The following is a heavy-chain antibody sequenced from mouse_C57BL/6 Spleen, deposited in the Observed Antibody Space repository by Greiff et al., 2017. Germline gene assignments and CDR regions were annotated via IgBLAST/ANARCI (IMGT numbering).Heavy chain of an antibody. V-gene: IGHV1-18*01. CDR3: ARNPYCDGSSYGEWYFDV. CDR2: INPNNGGT. D-gene: IGHD1-1*01. J-gene: IGHJ1*03. CDR1: GYTFTDYN. Sequence: EVQLQQSGPELVKPGASVKIPCKASGYTFTDYNMDWVKQSHGKSLEWIGDINPNNGGTIYTQKFKGKATLTVDKSSSTAYMELSSLTSEDTAVYYCARNPYCDGSSYGEWYFDVWGTGTTVTVSS.